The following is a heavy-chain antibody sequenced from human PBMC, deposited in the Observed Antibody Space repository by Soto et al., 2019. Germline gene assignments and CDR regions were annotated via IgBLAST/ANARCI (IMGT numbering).Heavy chain of an antibody. CDR2: IYYSGST. J-gene: IGHJ4*02. V-gene: IGHV4-39*07. Sequence: SETLSLTCTVSGVSISSSSYYWGWIRQPPGKGLEWIGSIYYSGSTYYNPSLKSRVTISVDKSKNQFSLKLSSVTAADMAVYYCARSGFYYGSGSYYLDYWGQGTLVTVSS. CDR3: ARSGFYYGSGSYYLDY. D-gene: IGHD3-10*01. CDR1: GVSISSSSYY.